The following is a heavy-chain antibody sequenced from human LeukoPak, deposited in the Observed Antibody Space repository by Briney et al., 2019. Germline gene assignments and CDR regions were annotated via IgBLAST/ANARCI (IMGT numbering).Heavy chain of an antibody. Sequence: SETLSLTCTVSGGSISSSSYYWGWIRQPPGNGLEWIGSIYYSGSTYYNPSLKSRVTISVDTSKNQFSLKLSSVTAADTAVYYCARLSGYYFYFDYWGQGTLVTVSS. J-gene: IGHJ4*02. V-gene: IGHV4-39*01. CDR3: ARLSGYYFYFDY. D-gene: IGHD3-22*01. CDR2: IYYSGST. CDR1: GGSISSSSYY.